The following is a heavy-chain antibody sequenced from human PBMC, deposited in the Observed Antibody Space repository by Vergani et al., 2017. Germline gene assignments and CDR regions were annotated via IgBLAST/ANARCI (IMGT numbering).Heavy chain of an antibody. Sequence: QLQLQESGPGLVKPSATLSLTCSVSGASIRSSNYYWGWIRQPPGKGLEWIASIYYSGSNYYNPSLKSRVTISVDTSKNQFSLKLSSVTAADTAVYFCARHSTVEWLVKLGWIDPWGQGSLVTVSS. D-gene: IGHD6-19*01. V-gene: IGHV4-39*01. J-gene: IGHJ5*02. CDR3: ARHSTVEWLVKLGWIDP. CDR2: IYYSGSN. CDR1: GASIRSSNYY.